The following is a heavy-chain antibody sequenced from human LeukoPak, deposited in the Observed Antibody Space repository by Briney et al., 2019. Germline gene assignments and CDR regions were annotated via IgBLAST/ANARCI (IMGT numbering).Heavy chain of an antibody. CDR3: AIALARFGDFDP. Sequence: GGSLRLSCAASGFTFSTDVRGWVRQAPGKGLEWVSSIKGGGGDPFYAYAVNGRFTISRDNSKNTLYLQMNSMRAEDTAVYYCAIALARFGDFDPWGQGTLVTVSS. J-gene: IGHJ5*02. CDR2: IKGGGGDP. V-gene: IGHV3-23*01. CDR1: GFTFSTDV. D-gene: IGHD3-10*01.